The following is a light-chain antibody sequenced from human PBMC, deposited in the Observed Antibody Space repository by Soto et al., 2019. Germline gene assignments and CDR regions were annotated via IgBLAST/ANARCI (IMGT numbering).Light chain of an antibody. Sequence: DIQMTQSPSSLSACVGDEVTITCRASQTIMTYLNWYQLKPGKPPRLLIYAASSLQSGVPSRFSGSGSGTDFTLTISSLQTEDFATYSCQQSYNSPQTFGRGTKVDIK. V-gene: IGKV1-39*01. CDR1: QTIMTY. J-gene: IGKJ1*01. CDR2: AAS. CDR3: QQSYNSPQT.